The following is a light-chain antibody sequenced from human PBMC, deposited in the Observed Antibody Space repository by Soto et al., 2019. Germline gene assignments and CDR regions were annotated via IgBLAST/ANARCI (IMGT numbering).Light chain of an antibody. CDR2: DVT. CDR1: RSDVGAYDY. V-gene: IGLV2-11*01. J-gene: IGLJ1*01. CDR3: CSYADRYTFYV. Sequence: QSALTQPRSVSGSPGQSVIISCTGSRSDVGAYDYVSWYQQHPGKAPKLIIFDVTKRPPGVPHRFSGSKSGNTASLTISGLQAEDEADYFCCSYADRYTFYVFGSGTKVTVL.